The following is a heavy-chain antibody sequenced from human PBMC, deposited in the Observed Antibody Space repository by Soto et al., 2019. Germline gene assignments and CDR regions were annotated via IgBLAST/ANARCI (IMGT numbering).Heavy chain of an antibody. D-gene: IGHD3-16*01. Sequence: GGSLRLSCVGSGFTFSYYGVHWVRQAPGKGLEWVSVISQDGSYKDYGDSVKGRFTVSRDNTKNTLYLQMNSLRPEDTAVYYCARGLRLGDQSDTVVYYYMPLAYWGQGALVTVSS. CDR1: GFTFSYYG. CDR2: ISQDGSYK. V-gene: IGHV3-30*03. J-gene: IGHJ4*02. CDR3: ARGLRLGDQSDTVVYYYMPLAY.